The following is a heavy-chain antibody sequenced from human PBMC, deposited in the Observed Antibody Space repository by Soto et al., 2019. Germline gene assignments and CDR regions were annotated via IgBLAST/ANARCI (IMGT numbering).Heavy chain of an antibody. Sequence: QEQLVESGGGLVQPGGSLRLSCAASGFTLSDYYMTWIRQAPGKGLEWISYISTNSRYTKYADSVKGRFTISRDDAKNSLYLQMNSLRVEDTAVYYCARVYDILTSAWLDPWGQGTLVTVSS. J-gene: IGHJ5*02. D-gene: IGHD3-9*01. CDR2: ISTNSRYT. CDR3: ARVYDILTSAWLDP. V-gene: IGHV3-11*05. CDR1: GFTLSDYY.